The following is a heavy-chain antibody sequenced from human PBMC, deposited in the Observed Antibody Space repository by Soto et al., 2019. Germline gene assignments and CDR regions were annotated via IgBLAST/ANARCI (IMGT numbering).Heavy chain of an antibody. D-gene: IGHD1-26*01. CDR2: ISGSGGIT. V-gene: IGHV3-23*01. CDR1: GLTFSSYA. CDR3: AKPLVGALPDAEYFQH. Sequence: GGSLRLSCAASGLTFSSYAMSWVLQAPGKGLEWVSGISGSGGITYYADSVKGRFTISRDNSKNTLYLHMNSPRAEDTPVYYCAKPLVGALPDAEYFQHWGQGTLVTVS. J-gene: IGHJ1*01.